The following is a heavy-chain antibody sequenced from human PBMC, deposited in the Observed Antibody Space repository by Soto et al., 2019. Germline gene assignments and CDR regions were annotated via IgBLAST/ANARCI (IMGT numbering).Heavy chain of an antibody. D-gene: IGHD2-15*01. J-gene: IGHJ3*02. CDR3: ARGPTRRYCSGGSCYSRVAFDI. CDR2: MNPNSGNT. V-gene: IGHV1-8*01. Sequence: ASVKVSCKASGYTFTSYYINWVLQATGQGLEWMGWMNPNSGNTGYAQKFQGRVTMTRNTSISTAYMELSSLRSEDTAVYYCARGPTRRYCSGGSCYSRVAFDIWGQGTMVTVSS. CDR1: GYTFTSYY.